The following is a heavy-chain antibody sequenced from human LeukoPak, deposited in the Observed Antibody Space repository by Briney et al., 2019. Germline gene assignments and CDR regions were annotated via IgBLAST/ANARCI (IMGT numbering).Heavy chain of an antibody. Sequence: PSETLSLTCTVSGGSISSYYWSWIRQPPGKGLEWIGYIYYSGSTNYNPSLKSRVTISVDTSKNQFSLKLSSVTAADTAVYYCAGPLHSGSYDAFDIWGQGTMVTVSS. CDR2: IYYSGST. CDR1: GGSISSYY. V-gene: IGHV4-59*01. J-gene: IGHJ3*02. CDR3: AGPLHSGSYDAFDI. D-gene: IGHD1-26*01.